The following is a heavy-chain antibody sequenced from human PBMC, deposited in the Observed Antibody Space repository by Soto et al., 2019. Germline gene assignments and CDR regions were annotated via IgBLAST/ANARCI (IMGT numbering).Heavy chain of an antibody. J-gene: IGHJ4*02. CDR2: IYYSGST. D-gene: IGHD4-17*01. V-gene: IGHV4-30-4*01. Sequence: SVTMSLTWTVSGGSIISGDYYWSWNRQPPGKGLEWIGYIYYSGSTYYNPSLKSRVTISVDTSKNQFSLKLSSVTAADTAVYYCARGDYGDYAGYWGQGTLVTVSS. CDR3: ARGDYGDYAGY. CDR1: GGSIISGDYY.